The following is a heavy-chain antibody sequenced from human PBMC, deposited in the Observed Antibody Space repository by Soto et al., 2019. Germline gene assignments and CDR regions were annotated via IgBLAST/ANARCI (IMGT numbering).Heavy chain of an antibody. CDR2: ISSSSSYI. CDR1: GFTFTNHN. J-gene: IGHJ5*02. Sequence: PGGSLRLSCAASGFTFTNHNMNWVRQAPGKGLEWVSSISSSSSYIYYADSVKGRFTISRDNAKNSLYLQMNSLRAEDTAVYYCATHITMVRGVFDPWGQGTLVTVSS. V-gene: IGHV3-21*01. D-gene: IGHD3-10*01. CDR3: ATHITMVRGVFDP.